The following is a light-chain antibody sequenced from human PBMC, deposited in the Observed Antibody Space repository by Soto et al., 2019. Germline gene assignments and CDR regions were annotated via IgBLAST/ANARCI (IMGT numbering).Light chain of an antibody. CDR2: DAS. CDR1: QSISDW. Sequence: DIQMTQSPSTLSASVGDRVTITCRASQSISDWLAWYQQKPGKAPKLLIYDASTLESGVPSRFSGSGSGTEFTLTISSLQPNDSATYYCQQFRGTFGQGTKVEI. CDR3: QQFRGT. J-gene: IGKJ1*01. V-gene: IGKV1-5*01.